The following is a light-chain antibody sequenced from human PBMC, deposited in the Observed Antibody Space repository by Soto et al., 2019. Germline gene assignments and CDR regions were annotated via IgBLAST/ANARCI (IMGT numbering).Light chain of an antibody. CDR1: SSDVGGYNY. CDR2: DVX. J-gene: IGLJ3*02. Sequence: QSVLTQPRSVSGSPGQSVTISCTGTSSDVGGYNYVSWYQQHPGKAPKLMIYDVXKRXXXXPXRXXGSKSGNTASLTISGLQAEDEADYYCCSYAGSYTSWVFGGGTKLTVL. CDR3: CSYAGSYTSWV. V-gene: IGLV2-11*01.